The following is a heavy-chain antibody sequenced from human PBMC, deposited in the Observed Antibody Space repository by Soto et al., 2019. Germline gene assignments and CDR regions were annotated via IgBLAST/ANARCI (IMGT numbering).Heavy chain of an antibody. CDR2: INRGGVSA. CDR3: AREPGIAAPGTSLDY. Sequence: GASVKVSCKASGYTFTTYYMHWVRQAPGQGLEWMGIINRGGVSASYAQKFQGRVTLTRDTSTSTVYMELSSLKSEDTAVYYCAREPGIAAPGTSLDYWGQGTLVTVSS. V-gene: IGHV1-46*01. J-gene: IGHJ4*02. D-gene: IGHD6-13*01. CDR1: GYTFTTYY.